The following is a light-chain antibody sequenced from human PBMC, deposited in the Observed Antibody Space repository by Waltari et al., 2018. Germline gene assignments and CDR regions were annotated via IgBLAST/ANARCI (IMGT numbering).Light chain of an antibody. CDR2: AAS. V-gene: IGKV1-27*01. CDR3: QNYNSAPLT. J-gene: IGKJ4*01. Sequence: DIQMTQSPSSLSASVGDRVTITCRASQDISNYLAWYQQKPGKVPKLLIYAASILQSGVPSRFSGSGSGTDFTLTITNLQPEDFATYYCQNYNSAPLTFGGGTKVEIK. CDR1: QDISNY.